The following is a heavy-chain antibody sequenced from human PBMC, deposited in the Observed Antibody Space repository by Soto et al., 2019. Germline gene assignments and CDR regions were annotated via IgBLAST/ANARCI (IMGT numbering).Heavy chain of an antibody. CDR1: GYTFTSYG. CDR2: ISAYNGNT. V-gene: IGHV1-18*01. Sequence: ASVKVSCKASGYTFTSYGIGWVRQAPGQGLEWMGWISAYNGNTNYAQKLQGRVTMTTDTSTSTAYMELRSLRSDDTAVYYCARAQYGDWVEYYFDYWGQGTLVTVSS. J-gene: IGHJ4*02. D-gene: IGHD2-21*01. CDR3: ARAQYGDWVEYYFDY.